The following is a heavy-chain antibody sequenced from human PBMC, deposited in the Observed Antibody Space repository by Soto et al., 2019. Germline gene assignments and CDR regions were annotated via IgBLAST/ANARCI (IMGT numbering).Heavy chain of an antibody. Sequence: QVQLVQSGAEVKKPGSSVKVSCKASGGTFSSYAISWVRQAPGQGLAWMGGIIPIFGTANYAQKFQGRVTITADESTSTAYMELSSLRSEDTAVYYCARDRHIVVVTASYYGMDVWGQGTTVTVSS. CDR2: IIPIFGTA. V-gene: IGHV1-69*01. D-gene: IGHD2-21*02. CDR3: ARDRHIVVVTASYYGMDV. J-gene: IGHJ6*02. CDR1: GGTFSSYA.